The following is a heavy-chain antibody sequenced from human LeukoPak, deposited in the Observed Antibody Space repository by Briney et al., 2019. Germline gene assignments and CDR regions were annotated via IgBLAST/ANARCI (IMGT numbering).Heavy chain of an antibody. V-gene: IGHV4-38-2*02. CDR1: GYSISSGYY. CDR3: ARAYYDFWSGYSYDAFDI. J-gene: IGHJ3*02. Sequence: SETLSLTCTVSGYSISSGYYWGWIRQPPGKGLEWIGSIYHSGSTYYNPSLKSRVTISVDTSKNQFSLKLSSVTAADTAVYYCARAYYDFWSGYSYDAFDIWGQGTMVTVSS. CDR2: IYHSGST. D-gene: IGHD3-3*01.